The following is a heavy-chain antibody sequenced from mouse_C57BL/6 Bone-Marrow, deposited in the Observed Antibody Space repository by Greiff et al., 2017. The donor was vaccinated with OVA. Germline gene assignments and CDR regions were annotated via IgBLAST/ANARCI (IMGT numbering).Heavy chain of an antibody. CDR2: ISSGSSTI. D-gene: IGHD1-1*01. Sequence: EVQRVESGGGLVKPGGSLKLSCAASGFTFSDYGMHWVRQAPEKGLEWVAYISSGSSTIYYADTVKGRFTISRDNAKKTLFLQMTSLRSEDTAMYYCARTDYYYGSIFDYWGQGTTLTVSS. V-gene: IGHV5-17*01. CDR1: GFTFSDYG. CDR3: ARTDYYYGSIFDY. J-gene: IGHJ2*01.